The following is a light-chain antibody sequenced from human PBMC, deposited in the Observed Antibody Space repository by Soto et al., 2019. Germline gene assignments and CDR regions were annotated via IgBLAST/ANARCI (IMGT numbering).Light chain of an antibody. CDR2: GAS. V-gene: IGKV3-15*01. J-gene: IGKJ2*01. CDR1: QSVSSN. CDR3: QQYNNWRMYT. Sequence: EIVMTQSPATLSVSPGERATLSCRASQSVSSNLAWYQQKPGQAPRLLIYGASTRATGIPARFSGSGYGTEFTLTISSLQSEDFAVYYCQQYNNWRMYTFGQGTKLEIK.